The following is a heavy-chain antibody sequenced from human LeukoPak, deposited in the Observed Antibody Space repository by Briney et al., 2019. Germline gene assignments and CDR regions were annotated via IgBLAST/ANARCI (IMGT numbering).Heavy chain of an antibody. CDR1: GGSVTTYY. J-gene: IGHJ4*02. Sequence: SETLSLTCTVSGGSVTTYYWSWIRQPPGKGLEWIGYIYDSGSTNYNPSLKSRVTISEDTSKRQFSLKLRSATAADTAVYYCARVVGRYCSSTSCYIDYWGQGTLVTVSS. CDR3: ARVVGRYCSSTSCYIDY. V-gene: IGHV4-59*02. CDR2: IYDSGST. D-gene: IGHD2-2*02.